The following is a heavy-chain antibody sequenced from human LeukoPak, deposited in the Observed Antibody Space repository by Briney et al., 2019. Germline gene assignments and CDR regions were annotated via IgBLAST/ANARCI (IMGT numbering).Heavy chain of an antibody. CDR2: IYSGGST. J-gene: IGHJ2*01. D-gene: IGHD4-11*01. V-gene: IGHV3-53*01. Sequence: AGGSLRLSCAASGFTVSSNYMSWVRQAPGKGLEWVSVIYSGGSTYYADSVKGRLTISRDNSKNTLYLQMNSLRAEDTAVYYCARDRRAVTWYFDLWGRGTLVTVSS. CDR3: ARDRRAVTWYFDL. CDR1: GFTVSSNY.